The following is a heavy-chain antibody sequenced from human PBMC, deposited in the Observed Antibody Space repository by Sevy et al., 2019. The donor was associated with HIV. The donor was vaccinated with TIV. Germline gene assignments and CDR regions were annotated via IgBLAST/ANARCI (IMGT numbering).Heavy chain of an antibody. CDR1: GYIFTDYF. CDR3: ARGGGEGKMDDAFDI. CDR2: INPNSGAT. V-gene: IGHV1-2*06. D-gene: IGHD2-8*01. Sequence: ASVKVSCKASGYIFTDYFLFWVRQAPGQGLEWMGRINPNSGATDYAQKFQGRVTMTRDTSISTVYMVLRSLRSDDTAVFYGARGGGEGKMDDAFDIWGQGTMVTVSS. J-gene: IGHJ3*02.